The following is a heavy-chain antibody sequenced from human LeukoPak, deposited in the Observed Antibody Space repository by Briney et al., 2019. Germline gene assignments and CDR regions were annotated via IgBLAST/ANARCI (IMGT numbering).Heavy chain of an antibody. Sequence: HPGGSLRLSCAASGFTFSSYAMSWVRQAPGKGLEWVSAISGSGGSTYYADSVKGRFTISRDNSENTLYLQMNSLRAEDTAVYYCATRDKMVYAIRSFDYRGQGTLVTVSS. CDR2: ISGSGGST. CDR1: GFTFSSYA. J-gene: IGHJ4*02. D-gene: IGHD2-8*01. CDR3: ATRDKMVYAIRSFDY. V-gene: IGHV3-23*01.